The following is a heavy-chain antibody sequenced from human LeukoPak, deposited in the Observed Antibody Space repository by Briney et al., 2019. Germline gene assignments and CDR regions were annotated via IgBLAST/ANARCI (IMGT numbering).Heavy chain of an antibody. CDR3: ARWGTTYGWVY. CDR1: GFTFSIYW. D-gene: IGHD1-14*01. Sequence: GGSLRLSCAASGFTFSIYWMSWVRQALGKGLEWVATIKQDGTEKYYLDSVKGRFTVSRDNAKNSLFLQMDSLRVDDTAVYYCARWGTTYGWVYWGQGTLVTVSS. J-gene: IGHJ4*02. CDR2: IKQDGTEK. V-gene: IGHV3-7*01.